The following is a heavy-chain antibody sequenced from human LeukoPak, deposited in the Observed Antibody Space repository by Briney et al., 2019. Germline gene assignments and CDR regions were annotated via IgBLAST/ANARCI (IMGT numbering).Heavy chain of an antibody. Sequence: SETLSLTCTVSGGSISSSSYYWGWIRQPPGKELEWIGSIHYSGSTNYNPSLKSRVTISVDTSKNQFSLKLSSVTAADTAVYYCARATASYYTYYFDYWGQGTLVTVSS. J-gene: IGHJ4*02. D-gene: IGHD3-3*01. V-gene: IGHV4-39*07. CDR2: IHYSGST. CDR3: ARATASYYTYYFDY. CDR1: GGSISSSSYY.